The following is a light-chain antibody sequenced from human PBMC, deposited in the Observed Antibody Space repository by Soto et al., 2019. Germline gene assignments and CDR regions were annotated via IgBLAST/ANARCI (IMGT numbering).Light chain of an antibody. CDR3: QQRGYWYT. CDR2: DSS. CDR1: RSISNY. Sequence: EIVLTQSPATLSLSPGERATLSCRASRSISNYLAWYQQKPGQPPRLLIYDSSHRATDIPDRISGSGSGTDFTLTSSRLEPEDFAVYYCQQRGYWYTFGQETKLEIK. J-gene: IGKJ2*01. V-gene: IGKV3-11*01.